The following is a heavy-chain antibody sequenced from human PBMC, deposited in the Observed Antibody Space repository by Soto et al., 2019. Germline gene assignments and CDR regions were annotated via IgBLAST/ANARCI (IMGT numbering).Heavy chain of an antibody. CDR2: ISSSGSTI. CDR1: GFTFSDYY. D-gene: IGHD3-9*01. Sequence: PGGSLRLSCAASGFTFSDYYMSWIRQAPGKGLEWVSYISSSGSTIYYADSVKGRFTISRDNAKNSLYLQMNSLRAEDTAVYYCASYDLLTVYPVYWRQGALVTVSS. V-gene: IGHV3-11*01. CDR3: ASYDLLTVYPVY. J-gene: IGHJ4*02.